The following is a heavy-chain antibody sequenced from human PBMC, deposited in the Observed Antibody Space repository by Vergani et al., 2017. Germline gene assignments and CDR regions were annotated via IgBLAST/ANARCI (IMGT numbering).Heavy chain of an antibody. V-gene: IGHV3-23*01. CDR2: LSASDRRT. D-gene: IGHD6-19*01. Sequence: EVQLLESGGDLVQPGGSLRLSCAASGFTFIMHAMSWVRQAPGKGLEWVSTLSASDRRTHYADSVKGRLTISRDNSKNTLFLHMNSLRPEDTAVSYCAKVGRSEVAGTFGAFDIWGQGRMVTVCS. J-gene: IGHJ3*02. CDR1: GFTFIMHA. CDR3: AKVGRSEVAGTFGAFDI.